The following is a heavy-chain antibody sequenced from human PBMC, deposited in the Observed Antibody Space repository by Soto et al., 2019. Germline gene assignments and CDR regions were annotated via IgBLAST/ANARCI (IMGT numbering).Heavy chain of an antibody. D-gene: IGHD5-12*01. V-gene: IGHV1-18*03. CDR2: INTYNGMT. Sequence: QVQLVQSGGEVKKPGASVTVSCKASGYTFINYHITWVRQAPGQGLEWMAWINTYNGMTDYAQRFQGRVTMTRDTSTSTADMERRNLGSADMDVYFCAKAPRGEMATDWGQGTLVTVSS. J-gene: IGHJ4*02. CDR3: AKAPRGEMATD. CDR1: GYTFINYH.